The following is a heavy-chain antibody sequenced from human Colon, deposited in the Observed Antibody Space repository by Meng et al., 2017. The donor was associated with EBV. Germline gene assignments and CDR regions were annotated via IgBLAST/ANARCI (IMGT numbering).Heavy chain of an antibody. CDR2: IYHSGST. CDR1: GGSISINGSY. J-gene: IGHJ4*02. Sequence: QVQLQEPGPGLVKPAKTLSLTCTVSGGSISINGSYWDWVRQPPGKGLEWIGAIYHSGSTSYNPSLQSRVTMFVDTSKNQFSLTLTSVTATDTAVYYCARRRGGSGRDCWGQGTLVTVSS. V-gene: IGHV4-39*01. CDR3: ARRRGGSGRDC. D-gene: IGHD3-10*01.